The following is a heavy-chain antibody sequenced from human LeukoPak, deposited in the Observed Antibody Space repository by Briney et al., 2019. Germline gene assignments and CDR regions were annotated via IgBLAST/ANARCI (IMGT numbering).Heavy chain of an antibody. CDR2: IRHDGSNI. V-gene: IGHV3-30*02. CDR1: GFTFSDYY. Sequence: GGSLRLSCAASGFTFSDYYMSWIRQAPGKGLEWVAFIRHDGSNIYYADSVKGRFTISRDNSKNTLYLQMNSLIAEDTAVYYCARDIGFYCSSTSCSNKGGFDYRGPGNPGHRLL. D-gene: IGHD2-2*01. CDR3: ARDIGFYCSSTSCSNKGGFDY. J-gene: IGHJ4*02.